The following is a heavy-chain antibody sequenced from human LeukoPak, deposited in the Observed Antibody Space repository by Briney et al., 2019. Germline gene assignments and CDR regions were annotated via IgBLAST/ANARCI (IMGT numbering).Heavy chain of an antibody. V-gene: IGHV1-8*01. CDR1: GYTFTSYD. D-gene: IGHD3-10*01. CDR3: ARERYYGSGSYMAFDI. Sequence: ASVKVSCKASGYTFTSYDINWVRQATGQGLEWMGWMNPNSGNTGYAQKFQGRVTMTRNTSISTAYMELSSLRSEDTAVYYCARERYYGSGSYMAFDIWGQGTMVTVSS. J-gene: IGHJ3*02. CDR2: MNPNSGNT.